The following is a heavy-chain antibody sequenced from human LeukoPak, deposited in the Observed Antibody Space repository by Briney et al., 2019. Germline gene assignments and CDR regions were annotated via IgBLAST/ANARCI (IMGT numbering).Heavy chain of an antibody. J-gene: IGHJ4*02. Sequence: GGSLRLSCAASGFTVSSNYMCWVRQAPGKGLEWVSVIYSGGSTYYADSVKGRFTISRDNSKNTLYLQMNSLRVEDTAVYYCARVSGGAKGSWGQGTLVTVSS. CDR3: ARVSGGAKGS. D-gene: IGHD1-26*01. V-gene: IGHV3-53*01. CDR2: IYSGGST. CDR1: GFTVSSNY.